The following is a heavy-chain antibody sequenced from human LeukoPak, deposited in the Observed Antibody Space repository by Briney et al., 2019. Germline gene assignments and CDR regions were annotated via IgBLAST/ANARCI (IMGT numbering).Heavy chain of an antibody. D-gene: IGHD1-1*01. Sequence: SETLSLTCTVSGGSISSYYWSWIRQPPGKGLEWIGYIYYSGSTTYNPSLKSRVSISVDTSKNQFSLKLSSVTAADTAAYYCARGVAGTGLGGAFDYWGQGTLVTVSS. CDR3: ARGVAGTGLGGAFDY. V-gene: IGHV4-59*01. J-gene: IGHJ4*02. CDR2: IYYSGST. CDR1: GGSISSYY.